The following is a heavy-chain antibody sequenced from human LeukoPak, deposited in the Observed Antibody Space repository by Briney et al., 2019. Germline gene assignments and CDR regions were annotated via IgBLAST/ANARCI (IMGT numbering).Heavy chain of an antibody. V-gene: IGHV5-51*01. D-gene: IGHD2-2*01. CDR2: ISPGDSDT. J-gene: IGHJ5*02. CDR3: ARRKGCSSSSCYSQYHWFDP. CDR1: GYSFTSYW. Sequence: GESLKISCKGSGYSFTSYWIAWVRQMPGKGLEYMGIISPGDSDTRYSPSFQGQVTITADTSIGTAYLQWSSLKASDTAIYYCARRKGCSSSSCYSQYHWFDPWGQGTLVTVSS.